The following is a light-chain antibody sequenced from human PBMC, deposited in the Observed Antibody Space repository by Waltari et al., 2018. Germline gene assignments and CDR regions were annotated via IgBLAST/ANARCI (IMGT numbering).Light chain of an antibody. Sequence: YVLSQPLSVSAAPRPTAKITCGVTNIRSKSVHWFQQRPGQAPVMFICDDTNRPSEIPERFSGSNAGNTATLTVSRVEDGDEAYYYCQVWDSIRDHVVFGGGNKLTVL. CDR3: QVWDSIRDHVV. V-gene: IGLV3-21*02. CDR1: NIRSKS. CDR2: DDT. J-gene: IGLJ2*01.